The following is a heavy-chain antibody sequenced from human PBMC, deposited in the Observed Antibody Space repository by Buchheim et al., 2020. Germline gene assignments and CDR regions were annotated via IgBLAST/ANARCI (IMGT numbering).Heavy chain of an antibody. Sequence: QVQLVESGGGVVQPGRSLRLSCAASGFTFSSYGMHWVRQAPGKGLEWVAVISYDGSNKYYADSVKGRFTISRDNSKNTLYLQMNSLRAEDTAVYYCARDFCGGDCYIFQHWGQGTL. V-gene: IGHV3-30*03. CDR2: ISYDGSNK. CDR3: ARDFCGGDCYIFQH. CDR1: GFTFSSYG. J-gene: IGHJ1*01. D-gene: IGHD2-21*02.